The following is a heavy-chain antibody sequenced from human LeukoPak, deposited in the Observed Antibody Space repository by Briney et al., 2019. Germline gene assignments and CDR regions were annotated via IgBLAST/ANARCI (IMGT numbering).Heavy chain of an antibody. J-gene: IGHJ5*02. CDR1: GGSFSGYY. CDR2: IYYSGST. CDR3: ARAEDFWSGYYYFAWFDP. D-gene: IGHD3-3*01. V-gene: IGHV4-59*01. Sequence: PSETLSLTCAVYGGSFSGYYWSWIRQPPGKGLEWIGYIYYSGSTNYNPSLKSRVTISVDTSKNQFSLKLSSVTAADTAVYYCARAEDFWSGYYYFAWFDPWGQGTLVTVSS.